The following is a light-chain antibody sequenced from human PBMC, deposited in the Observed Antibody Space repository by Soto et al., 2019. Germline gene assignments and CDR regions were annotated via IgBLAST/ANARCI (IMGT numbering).Light chain of an antibody. V-gene: IGLV2-18*02. CDR2: EVS. Sequence: QSALTQPPSVSGSPGQSVTISCTGTSSDVGSYNRVSWYQQPPGTAPKLMIYEVSNRPSGVPDRFSGSKSGNTASLTISGLQAEEGADYYSTSLTTSPSGGFGGGT. CDR3: TSLTTSPSGG. CDR1: SSDVGSYNR. J-gene: IGLJ2*01.